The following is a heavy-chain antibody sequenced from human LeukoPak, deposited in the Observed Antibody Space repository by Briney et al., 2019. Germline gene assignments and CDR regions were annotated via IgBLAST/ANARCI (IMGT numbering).Heavy chain of an antibody. CDR3: ATEVHNGDYVRFAFDI. Sequence: GASVTVSCKASGGTFSSYAISWVRQAPGQGLEWMGGIIPIFGTANYAQKFQGRVTITADESTSTAYMELSSLRSEDTAVYYCATEVHNGDYVRFAFDIWGQGTMVTVSS. D-gene: IGHD4-17*01. CDR2: IIPIFGTA. CDR1: GGTFSSYA. J-gene: IGHJ3*02. V-gene: IGHV1-69*01.